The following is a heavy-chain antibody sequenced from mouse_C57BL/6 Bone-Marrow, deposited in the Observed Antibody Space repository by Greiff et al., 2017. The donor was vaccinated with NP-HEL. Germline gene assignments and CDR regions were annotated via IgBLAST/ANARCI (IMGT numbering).Heavy chain of an antibody. V-gene: IGHV5-6*01. Sequence: EVNLVESGGDLVKPGGSLKLSCAASGFTFSSYGMSWVRQTPDKRLEWVATISSGGSYTYYPDSVKGRFTISRDNAKNTLYPQMSSLKSEDTAMYYCARHGSGFDYWGQGTTLTVSS. CDR2: ISSGGSYT. CDR1: GFTFSSYG. D-gene: IGHD1-2*01. CDR3: ARHGSGFDY. J-gene: IGHJ2*01.